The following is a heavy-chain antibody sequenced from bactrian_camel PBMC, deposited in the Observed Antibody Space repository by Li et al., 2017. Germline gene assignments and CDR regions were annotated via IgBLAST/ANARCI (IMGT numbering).Heavy chain of an antibody. J-gene: IGHJ6*01. CDR2: VGRDGST. D-gene: IGHD6*01. V-gene: IGHV3S55*01. Sequence: HVQLVESGGGSVPAGGSLRLSCTVSGFTFAESDLGWYRQAPGKECELVAMVGRDGSTWYTDSVKGRFTISRDNAKNTVYLQMNSLKSEDTALYYCATRYGGRGTSDLGYWGQGTQVTVS. CDR1: GFTFAESD. CDR3: ATRYGGRGTSDLGY.